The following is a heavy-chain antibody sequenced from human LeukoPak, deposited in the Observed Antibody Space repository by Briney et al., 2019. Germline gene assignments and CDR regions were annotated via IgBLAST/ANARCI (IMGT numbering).Heavy chain of an antibody. CDR3: ARGGYSGSYPAFD. D-gene: IGHD1-26*01. CDR1: GYTFTNYD. V-gene: IGHV1-8*03. CDR2: MNPNSGIT. Sequence: GASVTVSCKASGYTFTNYDINWVRQATGQGLEWMGWMNPNSGITAYAQKFQGRVTITRNTSISTAYMELSSLRSEDTAVYYCARGGYSGSYPAFDWGQGTLVTVSS. J-gene: IGHJ4*02.